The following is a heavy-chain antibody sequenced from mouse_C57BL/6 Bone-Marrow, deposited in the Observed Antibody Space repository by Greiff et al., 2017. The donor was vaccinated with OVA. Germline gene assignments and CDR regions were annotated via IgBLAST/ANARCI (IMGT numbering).Heavy chain of an antibody. V-gene: IGHV1-64*01. CDR1: GYTFTSYW. D-gene: IGHD2-5*01. Sequence: QVQLQQPGAELVKPGASVKLSCKASGYTFTSYWMHWVKQRPGQGLEWIGMIHPNSGSTNYNEKFKSKATLTVDKPSSTAYMQLSSLTSEDSAVYYCASLGRDYSNYFWGQGTTLTVSS. CDR2: IHPNSGST. CDR3: ASLGRDYSNYF. J-gene: IGHJ2*01.